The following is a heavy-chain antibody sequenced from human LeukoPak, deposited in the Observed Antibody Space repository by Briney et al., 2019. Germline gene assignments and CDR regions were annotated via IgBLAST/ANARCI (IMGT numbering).Heavy chain of an antibody. CDR2: ISGSGGGT. CDR3: AKRAFPGAADVVYYYYMDV. V-gene: IGHV3-23*01. D-gene: IGHD1-26*01. Sequence: GGSLRLSCAASGFTFSSYAMSWVRQAPGKGLEWISAISGSGGGTYYADSVKGRFTISRDNSKNTLYLQMNSLRAEDTAVYYCAKRAFPGAADVVYYYYMDVWGKGTTVTVSS. J-gene: IGHJ6*03. CDR1: GFTFSSYA.